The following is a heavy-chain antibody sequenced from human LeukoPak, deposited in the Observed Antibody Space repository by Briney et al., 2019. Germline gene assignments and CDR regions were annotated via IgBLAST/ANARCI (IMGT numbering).Heavy chain of an antibody. CDR3: ARENRGDYSNYHSLDY. CDR1: GGSISSSSYY. CDR2: IYYSGST. J-gene: IGHJ4*02. V-gene: IGHV4-39*07. Sequence: SETLSLTCTVSGGSISSSSYYWGWIRQPPGKGLEWIGSIYYSGSTYYNPSLKSRVTISVDTSKNQFSLKLSSVTAADTAVYYCARENRGDYSNYHSLDYWGQGTLVTVSS. D-gene: IGHD4-11*01.